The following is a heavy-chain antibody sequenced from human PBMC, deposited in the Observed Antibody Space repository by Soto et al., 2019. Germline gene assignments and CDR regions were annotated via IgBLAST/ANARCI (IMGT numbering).Heavy chain of an antibody. Sequence: PSETLSLTCTVSGCSISSSSFHWGWIRQPPGKGLEWIGYIYHSGSTYYNPSLKSRVTISVDRSKNQFSLKLSSVTAADTAVYYCARATVTRVDYWGQGTLVTVSS. CDR3: ARATVTRVDY. J-gene: IGHJ4*02. V-gene: IGHV4-39*07. D-gene: IGHD4-17*01. CDR2: IYHSGST. CDR1: GCSISSSSFH.